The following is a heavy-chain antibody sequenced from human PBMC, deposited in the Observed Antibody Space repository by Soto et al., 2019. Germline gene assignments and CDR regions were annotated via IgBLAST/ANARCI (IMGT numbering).Heavy chain of an antibody. CDR3: ARVEGVVVLFDY. V-gene: IGHV4-30-4*01. Sequence: PSETLSLTGTVSGGSISSGDYYWSWIRQPPGKGLEWIGYIYYSGSTYYNPSLKSRVTISVDTSKNQFSLKLSSVTAADTAVYYCARVEGVVVLFDYWGQGTLVTVSS. CDR2: IYYSGST. D-gene: IGHD2-15*01. J-gene: IGHJ4*02. CDR1: GGSISSGDYY.